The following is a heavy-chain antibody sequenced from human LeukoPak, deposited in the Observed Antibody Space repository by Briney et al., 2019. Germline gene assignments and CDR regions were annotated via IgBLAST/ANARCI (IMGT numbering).Heavy chain of an antibody. Sequence: GGSLRLSCAASGFTFSSYAMSWVRQAPGKGLEWVSAISGSGGSTYYADSVKGRFTISRDNSKSTLYLQMNSLRAEDTAVYYCAKAPRTSLRFLEWLLFALDPWGQGTLVTVSS. CDR2: ISGSGGST. CDR1: GFTFSSYA. V-gene: IGHV3-23*01. J-gene: IGHJ5*02. CDR3: AKAPRTSLRFLEWLLFALDP. D-gene: IGHD3-3*01.